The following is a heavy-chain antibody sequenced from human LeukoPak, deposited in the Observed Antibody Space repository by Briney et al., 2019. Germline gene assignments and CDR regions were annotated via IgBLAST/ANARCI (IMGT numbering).Heavy chain of an antibody. CDR2: VSASGGST. Sequence: PGGSLTLSCAASGFIFRNHAMNWVRQAPGQGLEWVSGVSASGGSTFNTDSVKGRFSISRDNSKNTLYLEMNSLRPEDTALYYCAKSLGNQGVIDYWGQGTLVTVSS. V-gene: IGHV3-23*01. J-gene: IGHJ4*02. CDR3: AKSLGNQGVIDY. D-gene: IGHD3-10*01. CDR1: GFIFRNHA.